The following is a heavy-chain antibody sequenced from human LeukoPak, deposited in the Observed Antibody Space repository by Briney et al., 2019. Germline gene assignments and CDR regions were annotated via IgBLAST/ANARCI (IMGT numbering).Heavy chain of an antibody. J-gene: IGHJ4*02. D-gene: IGHD6-13*01. CDR1: GFTFSSYA. V-gene: IGHV3-30*04. Sequence: QPGRSLRLSCAASGFTFSSYAMHWVRQAPGKGLEWVAVISYDGSNKYYADSVKGRFTISRDNSKNTLYLQMNSLRAEDTAVYYCAKDQPSVIAAAGTDYWGQGTLVTVSS. CDR3: AKDQPSVIAAAGTDY. CDR2: ISYDGSNK.